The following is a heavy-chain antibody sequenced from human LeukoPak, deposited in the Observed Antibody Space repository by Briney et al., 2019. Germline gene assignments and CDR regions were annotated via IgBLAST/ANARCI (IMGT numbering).Heavy chain of an antibody. V-gene: IGHV4-39*02. J-gene: IGHJ5*02. CDR3: AKEVDIAAGNWFDP. Sequence: SETLSLTCSVSGDSFSSGNYYWGWIRQPPGKGLEWIGSIYYNGNTYYNQSLKSRVTISVDTSKNQFSLKVNSATAADAAVYYCAKEVDIAAGNWFDPWGQGTLVTVSS. D-gene: IGHD6-25*01. CDR2: IYYNGNT. CDR1: GDSFSSGNYY.